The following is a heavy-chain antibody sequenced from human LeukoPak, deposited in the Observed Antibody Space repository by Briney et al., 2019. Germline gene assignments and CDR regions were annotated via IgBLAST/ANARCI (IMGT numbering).Heavy chain of an antibody. Sequence: GGSLRLSCAASGFTFSSYEMNWVRQAPGKGLEWVSYISSSGSTIYYADSVKGRFTISRDNAKNSLYLQMNSLRAEDTAVYYCARERDVYYYDSSGYLIFDYWGQGTLVTVSS. D-gene: IGHD3-22*01. CDR2: ISSSGSTI. CDR3: ARERDVYYYDSSGYLIFDY. J-gene: IGHJ4*02. CDR1: GFTFSSYE. V-gene: IGHV3-48*03.